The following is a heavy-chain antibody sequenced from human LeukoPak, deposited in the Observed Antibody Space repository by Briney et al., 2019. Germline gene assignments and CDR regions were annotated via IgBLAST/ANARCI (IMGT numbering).Heavy chain of an antibody. CDR2: IKSKTSGGTA. D-gene: IGHD3-10*01. J-gene: IGHJ5*02. V-gene: IGHV3-15*01. CDR3: TTYYYGSGSFYLSDS. CDR1: GFTFTDAW. Sequence: GGSLRLSCAASGFTFTDAWMSRVRQAPGKGLEWVGRIKSKTSGGTADYAAPVKGRFTISRDDSKNTVYLQMNGLKTEDTAVYYCTTYYYGSGSFYLSDSWGQGTLVTISS.